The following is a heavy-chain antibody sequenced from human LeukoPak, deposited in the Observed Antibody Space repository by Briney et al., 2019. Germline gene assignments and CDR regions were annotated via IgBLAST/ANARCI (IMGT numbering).Heavy chain of an antibody. Sequence: SETLSLTCAVYGGSFSGYSWNWIRQPPGKGLEWIGEINQSGNYNPSLKSRVTISRDTSKMQFSLEVRSVTAADTAVYYCARAHLMIVVVGDAFDIWGQGTMVTVSS. D-gene: IGHD3-22*01. CDR1: GGSFSGYS. J-gene: IGHJ3*02. CDR2: INQSG. CDR3: ARAHLMIVVVGDAFDI. V-gene: IGHV4-34*01.